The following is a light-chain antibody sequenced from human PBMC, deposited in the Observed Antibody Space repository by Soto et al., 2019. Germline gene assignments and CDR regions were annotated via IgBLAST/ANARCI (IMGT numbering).Light chain of an antibody. CDR1: SSNIGTNT. CDR2: TND. J-gene: IGLJ2*01. Sequence: QPVLTQPPSASGTPGQRVTFSCSGSSSNIGTNTVNWYQHLPGTAPKLLIYTNDQRPSGVPDRFSGSKSGTSASLAISGLQSEDEADYYCAAWDDSLNGVVFGGGTKLTAL. V-gene: IGLV1-44*01. CDR3: AAWDDSLNGVV.